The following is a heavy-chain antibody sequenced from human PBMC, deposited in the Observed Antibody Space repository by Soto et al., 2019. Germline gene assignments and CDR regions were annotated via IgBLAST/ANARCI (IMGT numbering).Heavy chain of an antibody. V-gene: IGHV4-39*01. Sequence: PSETLSLTCTVSGGSISSSSYYWGWIRQPPGKGLEWIGSIYYSGSTYYNPSLKSRVTISVDTSKNQFSLKLSSVTAADTAVYYCGVLAAGYCSGGSCYSKRFDPWGQGTLVTVSS. J-gene: IGHJ5*02. CDR3: GVLAAGYCSGGSCYSKRFDP. D-gene: IGHD2-15*01. CDR2: IYYSGST. CDR1: GGSISSSSYY.